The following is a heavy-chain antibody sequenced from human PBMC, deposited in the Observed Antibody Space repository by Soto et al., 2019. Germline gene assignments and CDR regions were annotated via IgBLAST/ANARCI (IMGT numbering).Heavy chain of an antibody. D-gene: IGHD6-19*01. CDR2: IYYSGST. V-gene: IGHV4-39*01. Sequence: SETLSLTCTVSGGSISSSSYYWGWIRQPPGKGLEWIGSIYYSGSTYYNPSLKSRVTISVDTSKNQFSLKLSSVTAADTAVYYCARPPQGYSSGWEDYWGQGTLVTVSS. J-gene: IGHJ4*02. CDR3: ARPPQGYSSGWEDY. CDR1: GGSISSSSYY.